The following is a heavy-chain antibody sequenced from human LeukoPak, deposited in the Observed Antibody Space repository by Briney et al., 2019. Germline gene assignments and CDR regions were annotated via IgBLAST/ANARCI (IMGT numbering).Heavy chain of an antibody. Sequence: PGGSLRLSCTASGFTFGDYAMSWVRQAPGKGLEWVGFIRSKAYGGTTEYAASVKGRFTISRDGSKSIAYLQMNSLKTEDTAVYYCTRARAPVVPAAVFDYWGQGTLVTVSS. J-gene: IGHJ4*02. CDR1: GFTFGDYA. CDR3: TRARAPVVPAAVFDY. V-gene: IGHV3-49*04. D-gene: IGHD2-2*01. CDR2: IRSKAYGGTT.